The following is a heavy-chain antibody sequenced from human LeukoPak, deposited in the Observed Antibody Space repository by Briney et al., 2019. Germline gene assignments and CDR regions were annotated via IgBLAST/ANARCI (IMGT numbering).Heavy chain of an antibody. Sequence: GASVKVSCKASGYTFTSYDINWVRQAPGQGLEWMGWMNPNSGNTDYAQKFQGRVTMTRNTSISTAYMELSSLRSEDTAVYYCARGPLSLVNYYMDVWGKGTTVTISS. CDR1: GYTFTSYD. CDR2: MNPNSGNT. V-gene: IGHV1-8*01. D-gene: IGHD2-2*01. J-gene: IGHJ6*03. CDR3: ARGPLSLVNYYMDV.